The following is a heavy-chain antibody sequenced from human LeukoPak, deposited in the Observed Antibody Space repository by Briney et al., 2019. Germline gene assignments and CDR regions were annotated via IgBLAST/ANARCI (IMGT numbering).Heavy chain of an antibody. CDR3: AKGYGLQLVNNWFDP. CDR2: ISSSSSYI. D-gene: IGHD6-13*01. J-gene: IGHJ5*02. CDR1: GFTFSSYS. Sequence: GGSLRLSCAASGFTFSSYSMNWVRQAPGKGLEWVSSISSSSSYIYYADSVKGRFTISRDNAKNSLYLQMNSLRAEDTAVYYCAKGYGLQLVNNWFDPWGQGTLVSVSS. V-gene: IGHV3-21*01.